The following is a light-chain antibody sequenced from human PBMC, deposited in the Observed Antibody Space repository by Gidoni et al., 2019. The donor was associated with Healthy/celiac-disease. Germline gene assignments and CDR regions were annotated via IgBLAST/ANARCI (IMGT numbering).Light chain of an antibody. Sequence: EIVFTQSPATLSLSPGDRATLSCRASQTVSSYLAWFQQKTGQAPRLLIYDASNRATGIPARFSGSGSGTDFTLTISSLEPEDLAVYYCQQRSNWPPWTFGQXTKVEIK. CDR3: QQRSNWPPWT. CDR1: QTVSSY. V-gene: IGKV3-11*01. CDR2: DAS. J-gene: IGKJ1*01.